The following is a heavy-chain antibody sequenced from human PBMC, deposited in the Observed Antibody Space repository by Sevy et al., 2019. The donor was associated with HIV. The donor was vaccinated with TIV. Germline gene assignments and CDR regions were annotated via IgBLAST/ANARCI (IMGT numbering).Heavy chain of an antibody. Sequence: SETLSLTCTVSGASISSYYWSWIRQPPGKGLEWIGYIYYSGSTNYNPSLKSRVIISLDTSKNQFSLKLSFVTAADTAVYYCARAGSRGVDYLGYFDYWGQGPLVTVSS. CDR2: IYYSGST. V-gene: IGHV4-59*01. CDR3: ARAGSRGVDYLGYFDY. CDR1: GASISSYY. D-gene: IGHD2-8*01. J-gene: IGHJ4*02.